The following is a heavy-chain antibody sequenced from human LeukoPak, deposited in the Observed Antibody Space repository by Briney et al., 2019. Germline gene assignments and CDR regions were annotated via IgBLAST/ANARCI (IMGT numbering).Heavy chain of an antibody. CDR2: IYTSGST. CDR3: ARLDTAMVVY. J-gene: IGHJ4*02. CDR1: GGSISSSSYY. D-gene: IGHD5-18*01. Sequence: SETLSLTCTVSGGSISSSSYYRGWIRQPAGKGLEWIGRIYTSGSTNYNPSLKSRVTISVDTSKNQFSLKLSSVTAADTAVYYCARLDTAMVVYWGQGTLVTVSS. V-gene: IGHV4-61*02.